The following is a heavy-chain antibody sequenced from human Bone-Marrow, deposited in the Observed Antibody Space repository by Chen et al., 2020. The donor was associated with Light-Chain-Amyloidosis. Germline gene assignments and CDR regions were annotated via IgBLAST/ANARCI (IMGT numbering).Heavy chain of an antibody. D-gene: IGHD3-3*01. V-gene: IGHV3-20*04. CDR1: GFTFDDYG. CDR3: AREAGVGITYYFDL. CDR2: INWNGGRT. Sequence: EVQLVESGGRVVRPGGCLRLSCAAYGFTFDDYGMSWVRQAPGKGLEWVSGINWNGGRTGYADFVKGRFTISRDNAKNSLDLQMNTLSPEDTALYYCAREAGVGITYYFDLWGPGTLVTVSS. J-gene: IGHJ2*01.